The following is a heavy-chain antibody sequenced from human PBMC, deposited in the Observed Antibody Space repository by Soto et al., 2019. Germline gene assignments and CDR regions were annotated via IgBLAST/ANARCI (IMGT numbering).Heavy chain of an antibody. V-gene: IGHV4-39*01. J-gene: IGHJ5*02. CDR1: GGSISSSSYY. CDR2: IYYSGST. Sequence: SETLSLTCTVSGGSISSSSYYWGWIRQPPGKGLEWIGSIYYSGSTYYNPSLKSRVTISVDTSKNQFSLKLSSVTAADTAVYYCARHSTIFGVVKAPNWFDPWGQGALVTVSS. CDR3: ARHSTIFGVVKAPNWFDP. D-gene: IGHD3-3*01.